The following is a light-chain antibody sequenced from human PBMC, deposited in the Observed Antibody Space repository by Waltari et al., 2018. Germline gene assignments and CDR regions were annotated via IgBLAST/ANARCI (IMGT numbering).Light chain of an antibody. J-gene: IGKJ1*01. CDR1: QSISNW. V-gene: IGKV1-5*03. Sequence: DIQMTQSPSTLAASGGDRVTITCRANQSISNWLAWYQQKPGEAPKPLISKASSLESGVPSRFSGSGSGTEFTLTINSLQPDDFATYYCQHYNNYPWTFGQGTTVEIK. CDR2: KAS. CDR3: QHYNNYPWT.